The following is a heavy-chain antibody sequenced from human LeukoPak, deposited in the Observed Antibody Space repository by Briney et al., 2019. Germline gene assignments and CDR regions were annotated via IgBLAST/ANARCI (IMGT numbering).Heavy chain of an antibody. J-gene: IGHJ3*02. V-gene: IGHV3-48*01. CDR2: ISSSSTI. D-gene: IGHD6-19*01. CDR3: AASSGSPHDAFDI. CDR1: GFTFSSYS. Sequence: PGGSLRLSCAASGFTFSSYSMNWVRQAPGKGLEWVSYISSSSTIYYADSVKGRFTISRDNSKNTLYLQMNSLRAEDTAVYYCAASSGSPHDAFDIWGQGTMVTVSS.